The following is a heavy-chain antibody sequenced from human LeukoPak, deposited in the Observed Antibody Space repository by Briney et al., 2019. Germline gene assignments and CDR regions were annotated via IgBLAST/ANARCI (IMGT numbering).Heavy chain of an antibody. D-gene: IGHD6-13*01. CDR3: ARDSSNWSAFDS. Sequence: GASVKVSCKASGYTFTGYSIHWVRQAPGQGLEWMGRINPNSDNTHYAEKVQGRVTMTTDTSISTAYMDVSRLTSDDTAVYYCARDSSNWSAFDSWGQGTLVAVSS. J-gene: IGHJ4*02. CDR1: GYTFTGYS. CDR2: INPNSDNT. V-gene: IGHV1-2*06.